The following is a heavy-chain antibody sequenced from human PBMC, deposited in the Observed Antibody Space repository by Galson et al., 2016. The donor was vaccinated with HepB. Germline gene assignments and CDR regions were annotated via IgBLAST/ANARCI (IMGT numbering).Heavy chain of an antibody. CDR1: GYTFTSYG. CDR2: ISAYNGNT. J-gene: IGHJ4*02. D-gene: IGHD2-2*01. Sequence: SVKVSCKASGYTFTSYGISWVRQAPGQGLEWMGWISAYNGNTNYAQKFQDRLIMTTDTFTSIAYMELKSLRSDDTAVYYCARQVNGPKDLAPEDYWGQGILVTVSS. V-gene: IGHV1-18*01. CDR3: ARQVNGPKDLAPEDY.